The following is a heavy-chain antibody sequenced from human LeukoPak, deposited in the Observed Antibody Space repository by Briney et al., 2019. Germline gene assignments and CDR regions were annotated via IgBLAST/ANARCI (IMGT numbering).Heavy chain of an antibody. J-gene: IGHJ4*02. Sequence: SETLSLTCAVYGGSFIGYYWSWIRQSPGKGLEWIGEINHSGSTKYNPSLKSRVTISVDTSKNQFSLKLSSVTAADTAVYYCARGPPYECDSSGYYRFDYWGQGTLVTVSS. D-gene: IGHD3-22*01. V-gene: IGHV4-34*01. CDR3: ARGPPYECDSSGYYRFDY. CDR1: GGSFIGYY. CDR2: INHSGST.